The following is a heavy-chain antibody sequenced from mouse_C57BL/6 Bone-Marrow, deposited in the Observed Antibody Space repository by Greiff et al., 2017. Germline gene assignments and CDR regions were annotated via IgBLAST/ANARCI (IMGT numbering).Heavy chain of an antibody. Sequence: QVQLQQPGAELVKPGASVKLSCKASGYTFTSYWMHWVKQRPGQGLEWIGMIHPNSGSTNYNEKFKSKATLTVDKSSSTAYMQLSSLTSEDSAVSYCARTSYYSNSLYAMDYWGQGTSVTVSS. D-gene: IGHD2-5*01. CDR3: ARTSYYSNSLYAMDY. V-gene: IGHV1-64*01. CDR2: IHPNSGST. J-gene: IGHJ4*01. CDR1: GYTFTSYW.